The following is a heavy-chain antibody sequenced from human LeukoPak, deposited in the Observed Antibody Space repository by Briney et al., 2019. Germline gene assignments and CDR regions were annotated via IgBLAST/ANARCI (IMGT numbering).Heavy chain of an antibody. CDR1: GYTFTGYY. D-gene: IGHD1-1*01. V-gene: IGHV1-2*02. J-gene: IGHJ5*02. CDR2: INPNSGGT. Sequence: ASVKVSCKASGYTFTGYYMHWVRQAPGQGLEWMGWINPNSGGTNYAQKFQGRVTMTRDTSISTAYMELSRLRSDDTAVYYCARVPTPKVVGTTAVYWFDPWGQGTLVTVSS. CDR3: ARVPTPKVVGTTAVYWFDP.